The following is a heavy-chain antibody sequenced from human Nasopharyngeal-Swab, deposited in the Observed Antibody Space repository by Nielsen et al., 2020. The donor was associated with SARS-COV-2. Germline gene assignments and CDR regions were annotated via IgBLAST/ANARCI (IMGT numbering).Heavy chain of an antibody. J-gene: IGHJ6*02. Sequence: GGSLRLSCAASGFTFDDYAMHWVRQAPGKGLEWVSGISWNSGSIGYADSVKGRFTISRDNAKNSLYLQMNSLRAGDTAVYYCARERTDCSGGSCYSYGMDVWGQGTTVTVSS. CDR3: ARERTDCSGGSCYSYGMDV. V-gene: IGHV3-9*01. CDR1: GFTFDDYA. D-gene: IGHD2-15*01. CDR2: ISWNSGSI.